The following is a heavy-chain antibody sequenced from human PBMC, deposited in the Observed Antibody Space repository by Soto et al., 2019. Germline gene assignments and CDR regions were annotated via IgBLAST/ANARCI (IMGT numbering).Heavy chain of an antibody. CDR3: TTDSYITITGVRFDY. J-gene: IGHJ4*01. Sequence: GGSLRLSCAASGFSFSNGWINWVRQAPGKGLEWVGRIKSKMDGGTTDFAAPVKGRFAISRDDSKNMVYLEMSSLKTEDTDVYYCTTDSYITITGVRFDYWGHGTLVTVSS. CDR1: GFSFSNGW. D-gene: IGHD3-10*01. V-gene: IGHV3-15*07. CDR2: IKSKMDGGTT.